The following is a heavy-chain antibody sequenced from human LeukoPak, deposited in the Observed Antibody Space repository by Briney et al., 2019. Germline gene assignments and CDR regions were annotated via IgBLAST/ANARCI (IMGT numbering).Heavy chain of an antibody. CDR1: GGSISSYY. D-gene: IGHD5-18*01. J-gene: IGHJ4*02. Sequence: PSETLSLTCTVSGGSISSYYWSWIRQPPGKGLEWIGYIYYSGDTYYDPSLKSRVTISVDTSKNQFSLKLSSVTAADTAVYYCARHSYGSQFDYWGQGTLVTVSS. CDR3: ARHSYGSQFDY. V-gene: IGHV4-59*08. CDR2: IYYSGDT.